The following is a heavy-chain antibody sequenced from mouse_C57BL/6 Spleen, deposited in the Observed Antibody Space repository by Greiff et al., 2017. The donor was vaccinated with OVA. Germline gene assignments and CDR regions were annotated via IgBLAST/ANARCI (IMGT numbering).Heavy chain of an antibody. D-gene: IGHD1-1*01. CDR1: GYTFTDYY. V-gene: IGHV1-19*01. CDR3: ARGGDYYGSSEDYYAMDY. CDR2: INPYNGGT. J-gene: IGHJ4*01. Sequence: EVQLQQSGPVLVKPGASVKMSCKASGYTFTDYYMNWVKQSHGKSLEWIGVINPYNGGTSYNQKFKGKATLTVDKSSSTAYMELNSLTSEDSAVYYCARGGDYYGSSEDYYAMDYWGQGTSVTVSS.